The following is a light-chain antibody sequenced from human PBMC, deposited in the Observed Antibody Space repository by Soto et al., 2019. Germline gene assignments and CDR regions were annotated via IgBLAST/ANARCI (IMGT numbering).Light chain of an antibody. CDR2: AAS. J-gene: IGKJ1*01. CDR3: QQNFNTWT. Sequence: DIQMTQSPSSLSASVGDRVTITCRAGQNIGRSLNWYQQKPGKAPKRLIYAASGLQIGVPPRFSGSCSGTDFTLTISSLQPEDFATYYCQQNFNTWTFGQGTKVEMK. CDR1: QNIGRS. V-gene: IGKV1-39*01.